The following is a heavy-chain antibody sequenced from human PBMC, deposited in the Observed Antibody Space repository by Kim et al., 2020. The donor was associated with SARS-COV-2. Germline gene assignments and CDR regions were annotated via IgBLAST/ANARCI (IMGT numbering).Heavy chain of an antibody. CDR2: GTT. CDR3: TTEPVTTGY. Sequence: GTTDYAAPVKGRFTISRDDSKNTLYLQMNSLKTEDTAVYYCTTEPVTTGYWGQGTLVTVSS. D-gene: IGHD4-17*01. V-gene: IGHV3-15*01. J-gene: IGHJ4*02.